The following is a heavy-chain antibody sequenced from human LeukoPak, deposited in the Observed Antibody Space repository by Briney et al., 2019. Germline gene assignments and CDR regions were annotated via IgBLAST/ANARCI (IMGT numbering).Heavy chain of an antibody. D-gene: IGHD2-15*01. CDR2: ISSSSSTI. J-gene: IGHJ4*02. Sequence: GGSLRLSCAASGFTFSSYSMNWVRQAPGKGLEWVSYISSSSSTIYYADSVKGRFTISRDNAKNSLYPQMNSLRDDDTAVYYCARGGGGTYWDYWGQGTLVTVSS. V-gene: IGHV3-48*02. CDR3: ARGGGGTYWDY. CDR1: GFTFSSYS.